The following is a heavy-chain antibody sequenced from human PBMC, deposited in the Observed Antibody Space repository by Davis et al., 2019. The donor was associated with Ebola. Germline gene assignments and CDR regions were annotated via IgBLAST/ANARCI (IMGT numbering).Heavy chain of an antibody. D-gene: IGHD3-3*01. V-gene: IGHV3-33*01. Sequence: GESLKISCEASGFTFSTYAMHWVRQAPGKGLEWVAIIWSDGTNKYYTDSVKGRFTISRDNSKNTLSLQMNSLRPEDTAVYYCARGRIPIFGLVPNYMDVWGKGTTVTVSS. CDR1: GFTFSTYA. CDR3: ARGRIPIFGLVPNYMDV. J-gene: IGHJ6*03. CDR2: IWSDGTNK.